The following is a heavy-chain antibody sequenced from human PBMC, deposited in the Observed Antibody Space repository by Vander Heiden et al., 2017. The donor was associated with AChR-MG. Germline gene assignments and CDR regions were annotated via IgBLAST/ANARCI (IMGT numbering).Heavy chain of an antibody. Sequence: EVQLLESGGGVVQPGGSLRLSCAASGFTFSSHAMSWVRQARGKGLEWVSAISGSGGSTYYADSVKGRFTISRDNSKNTLYLQMNSLRAEDTAVYYCAKDLAYSSSWYLDSADYWGQGTLVTVSS. CDR3: AKDLAYSSSWYLDSADY. CDR1: GFTFSSHA. J-gene: IGHJ4*02. V-gene: IGHV3-23*01. D-gene: IGHD6-13*01. CDR2: ISGSGGST.